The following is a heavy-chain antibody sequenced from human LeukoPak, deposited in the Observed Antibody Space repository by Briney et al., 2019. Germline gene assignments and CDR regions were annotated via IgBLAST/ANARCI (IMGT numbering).Heavy chain of an antibody. CDR1: GFTFSSYA. CDR3: AKGGLTRNAAGR. Sequence: GGSLRLSCAASGFTFSSYAMTWVRQAPGKRLEWVSSITAGGGSTYYADSVKGRFTISRDNSKSTLYLQMNSLRAEDTAVYYCAKGGLTRNAAGRWGQGTLVTVSS. J-gene: IGHJ4*02. CDR2: ITAGGGST. D-gene: IGHD6-13*01. V-gene: IGHV3-23*01.